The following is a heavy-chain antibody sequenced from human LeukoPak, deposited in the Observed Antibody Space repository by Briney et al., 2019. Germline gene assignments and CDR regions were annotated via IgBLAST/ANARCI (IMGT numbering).Heavy chain of an antibody. J-gene: IGHJ3*02. CDR3: VTRVTFDI. CDR2: ISDVGAST. V-gene: IGHV3-23*01. CDR1: GFNFSDYA. D-gene: IGHD1-14*01. Sequence: GGYLRLSCAASGFNFSDYAMNWVRQAPGRGLEWVSTISDVGASTWYVDSVKGRFSISRDNSRNTVYLHMSSLRAEDTAVYYCVTRVTFDIWGQGTMVTVSS.